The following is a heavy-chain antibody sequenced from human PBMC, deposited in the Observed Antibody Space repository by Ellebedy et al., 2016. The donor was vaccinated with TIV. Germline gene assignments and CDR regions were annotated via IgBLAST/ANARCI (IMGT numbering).Heavy chain of an antibody. Sequence: GESLKISCAASGFTFSSYWMSWVRQAPGKGLEWVAVISYDGNYKYYADSVKGRFTISRDSSKNTLYLQMNSLRADDTAVYYCARTQGNSGSYYPLFYWGQGTLVTVSS. CDR1: GFTFSSYW. V-gene: IGHV3-30*03. CDR2: ISYDGNYK. CDR3: ARTQGNSGSYYPLFY. D-gene: IGHD1-26*01. J-gene: IGHJ4*02.